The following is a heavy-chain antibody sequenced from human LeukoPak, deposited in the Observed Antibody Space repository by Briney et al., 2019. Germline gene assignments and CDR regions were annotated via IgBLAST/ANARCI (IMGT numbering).Heavy chain of an antibody. CDR2: IDPSDSYT. CDR1: GYSLTSYW. D-gene: IGHD6-19*01. Sequence: GESLKISCKGSGYSLTSYWISWVRQMPGKGLEWMGRIDPSDSYTNYSPSFQGHVTISADKSISTAYLQWSSLKASDTAMYYCARHLGGQWLVSGRYPHEDDYWGQGTLVTVSS. V-gene: IGHV5-10-1*01. CDR3: ARHLGGQWLVSGRYPHEDDY. J-gene: IGHJ4*02.